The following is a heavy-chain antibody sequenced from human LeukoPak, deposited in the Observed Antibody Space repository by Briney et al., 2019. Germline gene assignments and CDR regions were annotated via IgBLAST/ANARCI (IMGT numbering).Heavy chain of an antibody. CDR1: GFTFSSYW. CDR3: AREEILDGDYGMDV. V-gene: IGHV3-7*01. Sequence: GGSLRLSCAASGFTFSSYWMSWVRQAPGKGLEWVANIKQDGSEKYYVDSVKGRFTISGDNAKNSLYLQMNSLRAEDTAVYYCAREEILDGDYGMDVWGQGTTVTVSS. J-gene: IGHJ6*02. CDR2: IKQDGSEK. D-gene: IGHD5-24*01.